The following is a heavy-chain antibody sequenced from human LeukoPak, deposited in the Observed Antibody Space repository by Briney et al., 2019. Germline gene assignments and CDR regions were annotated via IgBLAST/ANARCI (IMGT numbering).Heavy chain of an antibody. CDR1: GASMTSYY. Sequence: SETLSLTCAVSGASMTSYYWTWIRQPPGKGLEWVGYMYFGERTNYNPSLKSRATISIDTSKKQFSLNLKFVTAADTAVYYCARIPGGRPDDWGQGTLVTVS. CDR2: MYFGERT. D-gene: IGHD3-16*01. CDR3: ARIPGGRPDD. V-gene: IGHV4-59*01. J-gene: IGHJ4*02.